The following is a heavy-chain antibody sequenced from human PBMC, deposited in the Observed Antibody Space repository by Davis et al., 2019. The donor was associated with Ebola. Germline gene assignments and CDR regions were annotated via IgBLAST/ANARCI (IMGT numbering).Heavy chain of an antibody. CDR1: GYTFTGYY. V-gene: IGHV1-2*02. J-gene: IGHJ4*02. D-gene: IGHD2-21*01. CDR3: ARAAAGDLPDTDY. CDR2: INPNSGGT. Sequence: ASVKVSCKASGYTFTGYYMHWVRQAPGQGLEWMGWINPNSGGTNYAQKFQGRVTMTRDTSISTAYMELSSLRSEDTAVYYCARAAAGDLPDTDYWGQGTLVTVSS.